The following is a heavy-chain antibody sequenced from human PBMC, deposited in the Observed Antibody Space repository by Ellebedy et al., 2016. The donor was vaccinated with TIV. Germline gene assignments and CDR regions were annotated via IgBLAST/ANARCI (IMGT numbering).Heavy chain of an antibody. V-gene: IGHV1-2*02. CDR1: GYTFTSYY. CDR2: INPNSGGT. CDR3: ARYCSGTSCYSPRTGYYYGMDV. J-gene: IGHJ6*02. D-gene: IGHD2-2*01. Sequence: ASVKVSCKASGYTFTSYYMHWVRQAPGQGLEWMGWINPNSGGTNYAQKFQGRVTMTRDTSISTAYMELSRLRSDDTAVYYCARYCSGTSCYSPRTGYYYGMDVWGQGTTVTVSS.